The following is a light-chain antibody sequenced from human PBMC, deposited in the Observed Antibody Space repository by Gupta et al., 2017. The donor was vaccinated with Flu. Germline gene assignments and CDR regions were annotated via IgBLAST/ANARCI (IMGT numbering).Light chain of an antibody. Sequence: NFMLTQPHSVSESPGKTVTISCTRSSGSMASNYVHWYQQRPGCSPTTVIYEDDQRPSGVPDRFSGSIDSSSNSASLTISGLKTEDEADYYCQSYDSSNQGVFGGGTKLTVL. CDR2: EDD. V-gene: IGLV6-57*01. J-gene: IGLJ3*02. CDR3: QSYDSSNQGV. CDR1: SGSMASNY.